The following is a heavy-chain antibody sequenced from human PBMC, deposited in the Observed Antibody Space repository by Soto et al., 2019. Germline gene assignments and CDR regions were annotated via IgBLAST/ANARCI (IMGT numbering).Heavy chain of an antibody. CDR1: GRSISSGGYY. Sequence: PSESLSLTCTLGGRSISSGGYYWSWIRQHPGKGLEWIGYIYYSGSTYYNPSLKRRVTISVDTSKNQFSLKLSSVTAADTAVYYCARERYQLRNWFDPWGQGTLVTVSS. J-gene: IGHJ5*02. CDR3: ARERYQLRNWFDP. V-gene: IGHV4-31*03. D-gene: IGHD2-2*01. CDR2: IYYSGST.